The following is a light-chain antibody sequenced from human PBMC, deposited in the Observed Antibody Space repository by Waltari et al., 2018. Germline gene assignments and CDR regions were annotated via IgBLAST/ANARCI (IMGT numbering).Light chain of an antibody. CDR2: EGR. Sequence: QSALTQPASVSGSPGQSITISCTGTSSDVGTYNLVSWYQQHPGKAPKLIIYEGRKRPSGVSHRFSGSKSGNTASLTISGLQAEDEADYYCCSYAGSSTYVFGTGTKVTVL. CDR1: SSDVGTYNL. V-gene: IGLV2-23*01. J-gene: IGLJ1*01. CDR3: CSYAGSSTYV.